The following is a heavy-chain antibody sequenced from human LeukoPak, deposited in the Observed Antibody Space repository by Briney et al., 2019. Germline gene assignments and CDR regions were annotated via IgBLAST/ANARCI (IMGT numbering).Heavy chain of an antibody. D-gene: IGHD6-13*01. V-gene: IGHV3-23*01. J-gene: IGHJ4*02. CDR2: ISGSDGRS. CDR3: AQPAGSNWSFDY. CDR1: GFTFRNYA. Sequence: GGSLRLSCAASGFTFRNYAMSWVRQAPGKGLEWVSAISGSDGRSHYADSVKGRFTTSRDNSKNTLWLQMNSLRAEDAAVYYCAQPAGSNWSFDYWGQGTLVTVSS.